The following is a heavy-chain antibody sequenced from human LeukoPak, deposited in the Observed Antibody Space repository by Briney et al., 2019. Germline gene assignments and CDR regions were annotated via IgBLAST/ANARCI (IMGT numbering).Heavy chain of an antibody. CDR2: IRYDGGNK. Sequence: GGSLRLSCAASGFTFSSYGMHWVRQAPGKGLEWVAFIRYDGGNKYYADSVKGRFTISRDNSKNTLYLQMNSLRAEDTAVYYCAKDEDAARYYFDYWGQGTLVTVSS. CDR1: GFTFSSYG. V-gene: IGHV3-30*02. J-gene: IGHJ4*02. CDR3: AKDEDAARYYFDY.